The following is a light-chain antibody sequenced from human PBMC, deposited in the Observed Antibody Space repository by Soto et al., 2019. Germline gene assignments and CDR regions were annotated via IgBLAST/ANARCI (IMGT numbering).Light chain of an antibody. J-gene: IGKJ4*01. CDR2: DAT. CDR3: QQRSKWPVT. Sequence: EIVLTQSPATLSLSPGERATLSCRASQSVNSYLAWYQQKPGQAPRLLIYDATSRATGIPARLSGSGSGTDFTLTISSLEPEDFAVYYCQQRSKWPVTFGGGTKVEIK. V-gene: IGKV3-11*01. CDR1: QSVNSY.